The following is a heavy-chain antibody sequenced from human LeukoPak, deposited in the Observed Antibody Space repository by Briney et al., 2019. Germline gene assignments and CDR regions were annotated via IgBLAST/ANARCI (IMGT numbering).Heavy chain of an antibody. D-gene: IGHD6-13*01. Sequence: SETLSLTCTVSGGSISSSSYYWGWIRQPPGKGLEWIGSIYYSGSTYYNPSLKSRVTISVDTSKNQFSLKLSSVTAADTAVYYCARAAAAPFDYWGKGTLVTVSS. CDR2: IYYSGST. J-gene: IGHJ4*02. CDR3: ARAAAAPFDY. CDR1: GGSISSSSYY. V-gene: IGHV4-39*07.